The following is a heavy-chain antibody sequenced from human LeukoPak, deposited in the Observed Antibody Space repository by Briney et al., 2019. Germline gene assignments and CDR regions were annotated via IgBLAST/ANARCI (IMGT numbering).Heavy chain of an antibody. CDR3: ARSGQSDYFDSSGYSPFDY. J-gene: IGHJ4*02. D-gene: IGHD3-22*01. Sequence: PSETLSFTCAVYGGSFSGYYCSWIRQPPGKGLEGIGEINHIGSTNYNPSLKSRVTISVDTSKNQFSLKVSSETAADTAVYYCARSGQSDYFDSSGYSPFDYWGLGTLVTVSS. V-gene: IGHV4-34*01. CDR1: GGSFSGYY. CDR2: INHIGST.